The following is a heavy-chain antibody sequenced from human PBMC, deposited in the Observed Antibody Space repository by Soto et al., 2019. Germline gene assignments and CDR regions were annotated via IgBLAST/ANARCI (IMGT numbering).Heavy chain of an antibody. CDR2: IYYSGST. V-gene: IGHV4-59*01. Sequence: SETLSLTCTVSGGSISSYYWSWIRQPPGKGLEWIGYIYYSGSTNYNPSLKSRVTISVDTSKNQFSLKLSSVAAADTAVYYCARGSRGFFLYGMDVWGQGTLVTVSS. CDR3: ARGSRGFFLYGMDV. CDR1: GGSISSYY. J-gene: IGHJ6*02. D-gene: IGHD3-3*01.